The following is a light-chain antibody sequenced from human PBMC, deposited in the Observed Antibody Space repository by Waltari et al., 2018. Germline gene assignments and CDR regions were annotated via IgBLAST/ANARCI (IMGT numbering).Light chain of an antibody. J-gene: IGKJ4*01. CDR2: GAS. Sequence: CRASQSVRSSYLAWYQQKPGQAPRLLIYGASSRATDIPDRFSGSGSGTDFTLTISRLEPEDFAVYYCQQYGSSPLTFGGGTKVEIK. CDR3: QQYGSSPLT. V-gene: IGKV3-20*01. CDR1: QSVRSSY.